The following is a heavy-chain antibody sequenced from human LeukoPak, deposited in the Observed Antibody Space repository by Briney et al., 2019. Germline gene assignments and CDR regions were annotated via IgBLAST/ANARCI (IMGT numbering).Heavy chain of an antibody. D-gene: IGHD1-1*01. CDR2: IRYDGSNK. CDR1: GLTFSSYG. Sequence: GGSLRLSCAASGLTFSSYGMHWVRQAPGKGLEWVAFIRYDGSNKYYADSVKGRFTISRDNSKNTLYLQMNSLRSEGTAVYYCAKEAWTRGYYYYYYMDVWGKGTTVIVSS. J-gene: IGHJ6*03. V-gene: IGHV3-30*02. CDR3: AKEAWTRGYYYYYYMDV.